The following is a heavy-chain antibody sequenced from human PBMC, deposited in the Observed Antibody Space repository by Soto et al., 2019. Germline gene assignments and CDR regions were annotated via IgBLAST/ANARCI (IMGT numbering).Heavy chain of an antibody. V-gene: IGHV1-46*03. Sequence: ASVKVSCKASGYTFTSYYMHWVRQAPGQGLEWMGIINPSGGSTSYAQKLQGRVTMTRDTSTSTVYMELSSLRSEDTAVYYCARAGSRWYSWFDPWGQGTLVTVSS. CDR2: INPSGGST. CDR3: ARAGSRWYSWFDP. D-gene: IGHD6-13*01. CDR1: GYTFTSYY. J-gene: IGHJ5*02.